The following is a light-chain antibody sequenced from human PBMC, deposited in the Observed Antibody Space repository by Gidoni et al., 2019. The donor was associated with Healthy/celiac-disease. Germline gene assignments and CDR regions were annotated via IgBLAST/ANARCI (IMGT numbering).Light chain of an antibody. CDR2: AAS. CDR1: QSISSY. V-gene: IGKV1-39*01. CDR3: QQSYSTPPTCT. J-gene: IGKJ1*01. Sequence: IQMTQSPSSLSASVGDRVTITCRASQSISSYLNWYQQKPGKAPKLLIYAASSLQRGVPSRSSGSGSGTDFTLTISSLQPEDFATYYCQQSYSTPPTCTFXQXTKVEIK.